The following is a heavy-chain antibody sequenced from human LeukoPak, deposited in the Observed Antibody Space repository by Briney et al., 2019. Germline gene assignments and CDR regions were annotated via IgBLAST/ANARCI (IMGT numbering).Heavy chain of an antibody. Sequence: GGSLRLSCAASGFTFDDYAMHWVRQAPGKGLEWVSGISWNSGSIGYADSVKGRFTISRGNAKNSLYLQMNSLRAEDTALYYCAKDIGYSGYGDFDYWGQGTLVTVSS. D-gene: IGHD5-12*01. J-gene: IGHJ4*02. CDR1: GFTFDDYA. CDR3: AKDIGYSGYGDFDY. V-gene: IGHV3-9*01. CDR2: ISWNSGSI.